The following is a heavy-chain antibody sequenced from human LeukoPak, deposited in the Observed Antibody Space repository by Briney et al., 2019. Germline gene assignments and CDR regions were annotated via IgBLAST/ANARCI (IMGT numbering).Heavy chain of an antibody. V-gene: IGHV1-2*02. CDR2: INPNSAGT. CDR1: GYTFTSYG. Sequence: ASVKVSCKASGYTFTSYGISWVRQAPGQGLEWMGWINPNSAGTTYAQKFQGRVSMTRDTSISTAYMELSGLTSDDTAMYYCATAAMVRGVIYFDYWGQGARVTVSS. J-gene: IGHJ4*02. D-gene: IGHD3-10*01. CDR3: ATAAMVRGVIYFDY.